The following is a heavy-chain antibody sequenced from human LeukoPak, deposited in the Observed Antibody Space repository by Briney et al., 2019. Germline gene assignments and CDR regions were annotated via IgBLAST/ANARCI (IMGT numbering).Heavy chain of an antibody. Sequence: SGTLSLTCAVSGGSISSSDWWSWVRQPPGKGLEWIGIIYHDGSTHYNPSLTSRVTLSIDKSENQFSLKLTSVTAADTAVYYCARLGEDIMSTIKYWYFDLWGRGTLVTVSS. D-gene: IGHD5/OR15-5a*01. J-gene: IGHJ2*01. V-gene: IGHV4-4*02. CDR3: ARLGEDIMSTIKYWYFDL. CDR1: GGSISSSDW. CDR2: IYHDGST.